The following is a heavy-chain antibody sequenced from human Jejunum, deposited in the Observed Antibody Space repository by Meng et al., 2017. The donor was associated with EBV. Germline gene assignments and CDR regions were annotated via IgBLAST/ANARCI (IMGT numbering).Heavy chain of an antibody. CDR1: GGTFSSYV. D-gene: IGHD3-22*01. CDR3: ARDQGRDYDSSTYYTH. J-gene: IGHJ4*02. CDR2: IIPIFGRT. Sequence: QWQLVQSGAEVKKPGSSVKVSCKASGGTFSSYVINWVRQAPGQGLEWMGGIIPIFGRTNYALEFQDRVTITADKLTSTVYMEMSSLKSEDTAVYYCARDQGRDYDSSTYYTHWGRGTPVTVSS. V-gene: IGHV1-69*06.